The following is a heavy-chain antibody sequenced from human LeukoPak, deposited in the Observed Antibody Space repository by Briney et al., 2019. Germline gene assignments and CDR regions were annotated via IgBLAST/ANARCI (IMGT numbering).Heavy chain of an antibody. Sequence: ASVKVSCKASGYTFTSYGISWVRQAPGQGLEWMGRINPNSGGTNYAQKFQGRVTMTRDTSISTAYMELSRLRSDDTAVYYCARYITVGATYQHFDYWGQGTLVTVSS. V-gene: IGHV1-2*06. CDR1: GYTFTSYG. CDR2: INPNSGGT. J-gene: IGHJ4*02. CDR3: ARYITVGATYQHFDY. D-gene: IGHD1-26*01.